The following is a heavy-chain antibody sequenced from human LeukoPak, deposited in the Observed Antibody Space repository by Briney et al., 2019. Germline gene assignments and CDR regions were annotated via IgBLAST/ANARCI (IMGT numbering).Heavy chain of an antibody. CDR2: INTDGSTT. D-gene: IGHD2/OR15-2a*01. Sequence: GGSLRLSRAASGFTFSNDWMHWVRQAAGKGLVWVSRINTDGSTTTYADSVKGRFTISRDNAKNTLYLQMNSLRVEDTDVYYCARSRGGFYHYWGQVTLVTVSS. CDR3: ARSRGGFYHY. V-gene: IGHV3-74*01. J-gene: IGHJ4*02. CDR1: GFTFSNDW.